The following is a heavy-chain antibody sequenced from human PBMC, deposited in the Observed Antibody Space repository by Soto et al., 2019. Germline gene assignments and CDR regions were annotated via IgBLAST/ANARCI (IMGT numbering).Heavy chain of an antibody. Sequence: SQPLSLAVVLSGDSVSSNTAAWNFIRSSPSRGLEWLGRTYYRSNWRHDYAVSVKSRITVNPDTSKNHFSLQLNSVTPDDTAVYYCARGVAGSGFDLWGQGTLVTVSS. CDR1: GDSVSSNTAA. J-gene: IGHJ4*02. CDR3: ARGVAGSGFDL. CDR2: TYYRSNWRH. V-gene: IGHV6-1*01. D-gene: IGHD6-19*01.